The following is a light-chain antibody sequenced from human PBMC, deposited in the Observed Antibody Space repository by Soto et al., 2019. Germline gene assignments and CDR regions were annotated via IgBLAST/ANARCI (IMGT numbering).Light chain of an antibody. V-gene: IGKV1-5*01. CDR1: QSVRTC. CDR2: GAS. J-gene: IGKJ1*01. Sequence: DIQMTQYPSPLSASVGDRVTITCRASQSVRTCVAWYQQKPGTAHKLLIYGASTFESGVPSRFSGSGYGTEFTLTISSLEPDDFATYYWQPYCAYSPAFGQGTKVDIK. CDR3: QPYCAYSPA.